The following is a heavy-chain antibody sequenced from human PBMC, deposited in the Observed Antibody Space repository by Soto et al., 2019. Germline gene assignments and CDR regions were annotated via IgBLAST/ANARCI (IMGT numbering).Heavy chain of an antibody. D-gene: IGHD3-10*01. CDR1: GFTFSSYG. CDR2: IWYDGSNK. J-gene: IGHJ4*02. Sequence: QVQLVESGGGVVQPGRSLRLSCAASGFTFSSYGMHWVRQAPGKGLEWVAVIWYDGSNKYYADSVKGRFTISRDNSKNTLYLQMNSLRAEDTAVYYCARSAYYGSGHCGYWGQGTLVTVSS. CDR3: ARSAYYGSGHCGY. V-gene: IGHV3-33*01.